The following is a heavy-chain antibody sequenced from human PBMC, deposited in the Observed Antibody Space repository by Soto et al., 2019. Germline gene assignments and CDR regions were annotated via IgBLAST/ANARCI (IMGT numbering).Heavy chain of an antibody. V-gene: IGHV5-51*01. CDR1: GYSFTTFW. Sequence: GESLKISCKGSGYSFTTFWIGWVRQMPDKGLEWMGIIYPGDSATRYSPSFQGRVTISADKSISTAYLQWSSLKAADAALYYCARGNVAKYFEPWGQGTLVTVSS. J-gene: IGHJ5*02. CDR2: IYPGDSAT. CDR3: ARGNVAKYFEP.